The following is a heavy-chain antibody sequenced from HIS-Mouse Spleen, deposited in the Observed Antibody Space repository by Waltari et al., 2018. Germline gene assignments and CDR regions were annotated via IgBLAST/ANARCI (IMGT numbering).Heavy chain of an antibody. CDR1: GYTFTSYD. J-gene: IGHJ4*02. D-gene: IGHD3-3*01. V-gene: IGHV1-8*01. Sequence: QVQLVQSGAEVKKPGSSVKVSCKASGYTFTSYDINWVRQATGQGLEWMGWMNPNSGKTGHAQKFQGRVTMTRNTSITTAYMELSSRRSEDTAVYYCARVYYDFWSGYYYWGQGTLVTVSS. CDR3: ARVYYDFWSGYYY. CDR2: MNPNSGKT.